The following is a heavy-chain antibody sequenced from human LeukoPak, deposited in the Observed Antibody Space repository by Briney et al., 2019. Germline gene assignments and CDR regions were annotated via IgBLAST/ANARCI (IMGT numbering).Heavy chain of an antibody. CDR2: ISSSSSYI. Sequence: PGGSLRLSCAASGFTFSSYSMNWVRQAPGKGLEWVSSISSSSSYIYYADSVKGRFTISRDNAKNSLYLQMNSLRAEDTAVYYCARLGGYCSGGSCFGDYFDYWGQGTLVTVSS. V-gene: IGHV3-21*01. J-gene: IGHJ4*02. D-gene: IGHD2-15*01. CDR1: GFTFSSYS. CDR3: ARLGGYCSGGSCFGDYFDY.